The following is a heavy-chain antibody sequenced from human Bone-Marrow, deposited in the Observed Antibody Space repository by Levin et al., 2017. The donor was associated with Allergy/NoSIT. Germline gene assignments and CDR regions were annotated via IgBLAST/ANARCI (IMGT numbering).Heavy chain of an antibody. CDR1: GYSFTSYW. J-gene: IGHJ4*02. CDR2: IDPSDSYT. CDR3: ARGDYGSGSYSPFRNDY. D-gene: IGHD3-10*01. Sequence: GESLKISCKGSGYSFTSYWISWVRQMPGKGLEWMGRIDPSDSYTNYSPSFQGHVTISADKSISTAYLQWSSLKASDTAMYYCARGDYGSGSYSPFRNDYWGQGTLVTVSS. V-gene: IGHV5-10-1*01.